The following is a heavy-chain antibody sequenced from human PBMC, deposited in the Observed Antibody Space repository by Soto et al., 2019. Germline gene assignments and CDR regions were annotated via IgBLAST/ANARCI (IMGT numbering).Heavy chain of an antibody. CDR3: ARDSGSRDIASYFYYYNNMDV. V-gene: IGHV1-18*01. CDR2: ISAYNANI. J-gene: IGHJ6*02. Sequence: QVQLVQSGAEVKKPGASVKVSCKASGYTFTSYGISWVRQAPGQGLEWMGWISAYNANIKYAQKFQGRVTMTTDTSTSTAYMELTSLRSDDTAVYYCARDSGSRDIASYFYYYNNMDVWGQGTTVTVSS. CDR1: GYTFTSYG. D-gene: IGHD5-12*01.